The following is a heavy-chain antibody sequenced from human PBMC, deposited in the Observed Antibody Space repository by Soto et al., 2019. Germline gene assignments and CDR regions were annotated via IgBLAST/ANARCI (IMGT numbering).Heavy chain of an antibody. CDR1: GGSISSGGYS. Sequence: QLQLQESGSGLVKPSQTLSLTCAASGGSISSGGYSWSWIRQPPGKGLEWIGYIYHSGSTYYNPSLKSRVTISVDRSKNQFSLKLSSVTAADTAVYYCASAGGLGAVAVDYWGQGTLVTVSS. CDR2: IYHSGST. CDR3: ASAGGLGAVAVDY. D-gene: IGHD6-13*01. J-gene: IGHJ4*02. V-gene: IGHV4-30-2*01.